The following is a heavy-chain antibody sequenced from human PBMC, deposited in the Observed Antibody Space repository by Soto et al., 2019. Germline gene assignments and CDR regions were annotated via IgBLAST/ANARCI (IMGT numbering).Heavy chain of an antibody. CDR3: ARDRYYDILTGYYPPPSYYYYGMDV. J-gene: IGHJ6*02. CDR2: IIPIFGTA. CDR1: GATFSSYA. D-gene: IGHD3-9*01. Sequence: AAGEVSCKASGATFSSYAISWVRQAPGQGLEWMGGIIPIFGTANYAQKFQGRVTITADESTSTAYMELSSLRSEDTAVYYCARDRYYDILTGYYPPPSYYYYGMDVWGQGTTVTFSS. V-gene: IGHV1-69*13.